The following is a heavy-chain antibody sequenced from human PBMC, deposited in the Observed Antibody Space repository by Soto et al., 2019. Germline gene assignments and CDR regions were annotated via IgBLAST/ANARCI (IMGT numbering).Heavy chain of an antibody. J-gene: IGHJ4*02. V-gene: IGHV1-18*01. CDR2: ISGSSGNA. CDR3: AREMGGLGGEYGY. Sequence: QVQLVQSGAEVKNPGASVKVSCKTSGYTFTKYGVGWVRQAPGQGLEWMGWISGSSGNANYAEKVQGRITLTTDTSTSTAYIELRSLRSDDTAVYYCAREMGGLGGEYGYWGQGTLVTVSS. D-gene: IGHD3-16*01. CDR1: GYTFTKYG.